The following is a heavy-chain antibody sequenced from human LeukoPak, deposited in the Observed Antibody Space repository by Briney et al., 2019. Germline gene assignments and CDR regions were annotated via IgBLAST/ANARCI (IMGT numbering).Heavy chain of an antibody. J-gene: IGHJ2*01. CDR3: ARVLEGSSGQHWYFDL. Sequence: SETLSLTCAVYGGSFSGYYWSWIRQPPGKGLEWTGEINHSGSTNYNPSLKSRVTISVDTSKNQFSLRLSSVTAADTAVYYCARVLEGSSGQHWYFDLWGRGTLVTVSS. CDR2: INHSGST. V-gene: IGHV4-34*01. CDR1: GGSFSGYY. D-gene: IGHD6-19*01.